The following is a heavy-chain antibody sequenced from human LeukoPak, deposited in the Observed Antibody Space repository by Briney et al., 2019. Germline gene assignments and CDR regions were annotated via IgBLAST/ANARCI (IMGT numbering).Heavy chain of an antibody. CDR1: GFTFSSYA. D-gene: IGHD3-16*01. CDR2: ISGSGGST. V-gene: IGHV3-23*01. J-gene: IGHJ4*02. CDR3: AKVVERLGELFFDY. Sequence: GSLRLSCAASGFTFSSYAMSWVRQAPGKGLEWVSAISGSGGSTYYADSVKGRFTISRDNSKNTLCLQMNSLRAEDTAVYYCAKVVERLGELFFDYWGQGTLVTVSS.